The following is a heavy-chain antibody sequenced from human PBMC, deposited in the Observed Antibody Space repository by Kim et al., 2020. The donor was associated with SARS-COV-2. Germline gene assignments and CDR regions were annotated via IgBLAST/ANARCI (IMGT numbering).Heavy chain of an antibody. D-gene: IGHD5-12*01. CDR2: IDPSDSYT. CDR3: ARRKYSGLPGGMDV. J-gene: IGHJ6*02. Sequence: GESLKISCKGSGYSFTSYWISWVRQMPGKGLEWMVRIDPSDSYTNYSPSFQGHVTISADKSISTAYLQWSNLKASDTAIYYCARRKYSGLPGGMDVWGQGTTVTVSS. V-gene: IGHV5-10-1*01. CDR1: GYSFTSYW.